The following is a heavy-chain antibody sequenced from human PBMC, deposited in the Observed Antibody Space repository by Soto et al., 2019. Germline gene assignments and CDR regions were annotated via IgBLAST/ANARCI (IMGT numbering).Heavy chain of an antibody. D-gene: IGHD2-15*01. Sequence: SETLSLTCTVSGGSISSYYWSWIRQPPGKGLEWIGYIYYSGSTNYNPSLKSRVTISVDTSKNQFSLKLSSVTAADTAVYYCASAPLYCSGGSCYSGGGVHLIWGQGTLVTVSS. CDR1: GGSISSYY. J-gene: IGHJ4*02. CDR3: ASAPLYCSGGSCYSGGGVHLI. CDR2: IYYSGST. V-gene: IGHV4-59*01.